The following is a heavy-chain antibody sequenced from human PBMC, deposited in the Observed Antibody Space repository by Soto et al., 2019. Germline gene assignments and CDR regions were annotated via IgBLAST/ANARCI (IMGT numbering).Heavy chain of an antibody. CDR2: IYYSGST. V-gene: IGHV4-39*01. Sequence: QLQLQESGPRLVKPSETLSLICTVSGGSISSSIDYWGWIRQPPGMGLEWIGSIYYSGSTNCNPSLKSRITMSVDTSRNQFSLRLTSVTAADTAVYYCARHFAYPAALDIWGQGTVVTVSS. J-gene: IGHJ3*02. CDR1: GGSISSSIDY. CDR3: ARHFAYPAALDI.